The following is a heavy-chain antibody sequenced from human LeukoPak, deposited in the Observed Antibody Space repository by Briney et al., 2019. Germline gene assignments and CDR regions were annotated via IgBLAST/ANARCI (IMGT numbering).Heavy chain of an antibody. J-gene: IGHJ6*02. V-gene: IGHV3-33*01. CDR2: IWYDGSNK. CDR3: ARDSAIVGATGMDV. Sequence: GGSLRLSCAASGFTFSSYGMHWVRQAPGKGLEWVAVIWYDGSNKYYADSVKGRFTISRDNSKNTLYLQMNSLRAEDTAVYYCARDSAIVGATGMDVWGQGTTVTVSS. D-gene: IGHD1-26*01. CDR1: GFTFSSYG.